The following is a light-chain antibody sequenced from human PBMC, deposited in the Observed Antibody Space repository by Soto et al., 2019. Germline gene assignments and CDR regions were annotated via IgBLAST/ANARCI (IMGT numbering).Light chain of an antibody. J-gene: IGKJ1*01. CDR3: QQYGSSPWT. CDR2: GAS. CDR1: QSVSSSY. V-gene: IGKV3-20*01. Sequence: EIVLTQSPGTLSLSPGERSTLSCSSSQSVSSSYLAWYQQKPGQAPRLLIYGASSRATDIPDRFSGSGSGTDFTLTISRLEPEDFAVYYCQQYGSSPWTFGQGTKVDIK.